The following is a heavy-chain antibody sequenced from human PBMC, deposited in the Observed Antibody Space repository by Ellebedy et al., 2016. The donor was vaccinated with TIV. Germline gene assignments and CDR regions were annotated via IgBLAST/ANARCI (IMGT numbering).Heavy chain of an antibody. CDR1: GYSFTNYW. CDR2: IHPGNSYI. D-gene: IGHD1-26*01. V-gene: IGHV5-51*01. J-gene: IGHJ4*02. CDR3: ARRENRVGATLDY. Sequence: KVSCKGSGYSFTNYWIGWVRQMPGKGLEWMGIIHPGNSYIIYSPSFQGQVTISADKSITTAYLQWSSLKASDTAIYYGARRENRVGATLDYWGQGTLVTVSS.